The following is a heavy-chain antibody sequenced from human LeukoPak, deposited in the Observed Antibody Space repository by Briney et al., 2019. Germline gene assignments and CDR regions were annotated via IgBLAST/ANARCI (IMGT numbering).Heavy chain of an antibody. CDR3: ARGARVTTYDY. D-gene: IGHD4-17*01. Sequence: SETLSLTCAVSGASISSGSHYWGWIRQPPGKGLEWIGNIYYSGSTYYNPSLKSRVTISLDTSKNDFSLKLSSVTAADTAVYYCARGARVTTYDYWGQGTLVTVSS. CDR1: GASISSGSHY. J-gene: IGHJ4*02. V-gene: IGHV4-39*02. CDR2: IYYSGST.